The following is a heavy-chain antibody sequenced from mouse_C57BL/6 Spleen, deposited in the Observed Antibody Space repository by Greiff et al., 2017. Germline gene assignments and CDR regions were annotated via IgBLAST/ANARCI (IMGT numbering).Heavy chain of an antibody. Sequence: EVKVVESGGGLVKPGGSLKLSCAASGFTFSSYAMSWVRQTPEKRLEWVATISDGGSYTYYPDNVKGRFTISRDNAKNNLYLQMSHLKSEDTAMYYCARDRGGDSLVYYFDYWGQGTTLTVSS. CDR3: ARDRGGDSLVYYFDY. V-gene: IGHV5-4*01. J-gene: IGHJ2*01. D-gene: IGHD3-3*01. CDR2: ISDGGSYT. CDR1: GFTFSSYA.